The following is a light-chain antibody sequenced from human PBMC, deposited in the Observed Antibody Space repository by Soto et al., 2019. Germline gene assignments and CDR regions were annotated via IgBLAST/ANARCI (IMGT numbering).Light chain of an antibody. CDR3: QSYDSSRRVWV. Sequence: QSVLTQPPSLSGAPGQTITISCTGSSSNIGAGSDVHWFQHLPGTAPKVLIYGNNNRPSGVPDRFSGSKSGTSGSLAITGLQAEDEADYYCQSYDSSRRVWVFGGGTKLTVL. V-gene: IGLV1-40*01. CDR2: GNN. CDR1: SSNIGAGSD. J-gene: IGLJ3*02.